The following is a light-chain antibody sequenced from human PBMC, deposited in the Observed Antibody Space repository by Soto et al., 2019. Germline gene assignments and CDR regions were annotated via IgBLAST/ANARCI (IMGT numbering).Light chain of an antibody. J-gene: IGKJ1*01. CDR2: SAS. CDR1: QSVSSSY. CDR3: PQYGRSPRA. Sequence: DSVLPESPGTLSLSPGERATVSCRASQSVSSSYLAWYQQKPGQAPRPLIYSASSSATGIPDKVSGSGSGTDFTLAISRLEPEDFAVYYCPQYGRSPRAFGQGTKVDIK. V-gene: IGKV3-20*01.